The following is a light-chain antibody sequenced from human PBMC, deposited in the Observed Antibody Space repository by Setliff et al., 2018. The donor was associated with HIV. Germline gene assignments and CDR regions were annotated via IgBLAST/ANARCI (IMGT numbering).Light chain of an antibody. Sequence: SYELTQPPSVSVAPGKTARITCGVNNFGSKSVHWYQQKPGQAPVLVVYDNSDRPSGIPERFSGSNSGNTATLTISRVEAGDEADYYCQVWDSRSHHYVFGTGTRSPS. CDR3: QVWDSRSHHYV. CDR2: DNS. CDR1: NFGSKS. V-gene: IGLV3-21*03. J-gene: IGLJ1*01.